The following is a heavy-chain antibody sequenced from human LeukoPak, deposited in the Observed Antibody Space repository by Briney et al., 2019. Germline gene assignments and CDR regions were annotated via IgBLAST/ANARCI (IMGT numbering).Heavy chain of an antibody. CDR3: ARYLTLSAYSVDYY. CDR2: IYYTGST. Sequence: TSETLSLTCTVSGGSICRYYGSWIRQSPGKGLEWIGYIYYTGSTNYNPSLKSRVTISVDTSKNQFSLKLTSVTAADTAVYYCARYLTLSAYSVDYYWGQGSLVTVSS. J-gene: IGHJ4*02. CDR1: GGSICRYY. D-gene: IGHD5/OR15-5a*01. V-gene: IGHV4-59*08.